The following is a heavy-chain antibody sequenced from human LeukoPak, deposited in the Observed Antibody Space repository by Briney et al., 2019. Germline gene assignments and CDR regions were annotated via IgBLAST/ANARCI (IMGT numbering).Heavy chain of an antibody. CDR1: GGPISICY. D-gene: IGHD2-15*01. CDR2: IYYSGST. CDR3: ARDEGYCSGGRSYSGWFYL. Sequence: SETLSLTCTVSGGPISICYWSWLRQPPGKGLEWIGYIYYSGSTNYNPSLKSRVTISVDTSKNQFSLKLSSVTAADTAVYYCARDEGYCSGGRSYSGWFYLCGQRTLVTVSS. V-gene: IGHV4-59*01. J-gene: IGHJ5*02.